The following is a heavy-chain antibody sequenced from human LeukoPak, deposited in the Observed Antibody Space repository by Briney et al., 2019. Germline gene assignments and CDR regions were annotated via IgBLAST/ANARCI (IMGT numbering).Heavy chain of an antibody. J-gene: IGHJ6*02. V-gene: IGHV4-30-4*08. CDR3: VGGGGQNVGDYHYFGMDV. D-gene: IGHD2/OR15-2a*01. Sequence: PSQTLSLTCTVSGASVSSGDYYWSWIRQPPGKGLEWIEYFYYSGSTYYNPSLKSRITISVDTSKNQFSLKLTSVTAADTAVYYCVGGGGQNVGDYHYFGMDVWGHGTTVTVSS. CDR1: GASVSSGDYY. CDR2: FYYSGST.